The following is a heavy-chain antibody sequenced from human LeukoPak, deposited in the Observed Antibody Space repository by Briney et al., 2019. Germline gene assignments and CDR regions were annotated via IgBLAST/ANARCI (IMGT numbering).Heavy chain of an antibody. CDR2: INHSGST. D-gene: IGHD4-23*01. CDR1: GGSFSGYY. J-gene: IGHJ4*02. Sequence: SETLSLTCAVYGGSFSGYYWSWIRQPPGKGLEWIGEINHSGSTNYNPSLKSRVTISVDTSKNQFSLKLSSVTAADTALYYCARLRDGDYGGYFDYWGQGTLVAASS. CDR3: ARLRDGDYGGYFDY. V-gene: IGHV4-34*01.